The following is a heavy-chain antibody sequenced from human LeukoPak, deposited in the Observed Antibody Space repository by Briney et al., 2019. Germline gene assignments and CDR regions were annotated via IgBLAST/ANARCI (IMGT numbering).Heavy chain of an antibody. CDR1: GASISNYY. CDR3: ARFTTVVPALWYFDL. J-gene: IGHJ2*01. CDR2: IFYSGST. V-gene: IGHV4-59*08. D-gene: IGHD4-23*01. Sequence: PSETLSLTCTVSGASISNYYWSWIRQPPGKGLEWIGYIFYSGSTNYNPSLKSRVTISLATSKNQFSLQLRSVTAADTAVYYCARFTTVVPALWYFDLWGRGTLVTVSS.